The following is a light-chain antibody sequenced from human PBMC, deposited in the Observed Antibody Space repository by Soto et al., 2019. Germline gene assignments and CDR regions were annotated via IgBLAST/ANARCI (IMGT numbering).Light chain of an antibody. V-gene: IGKV3-15*01. Sequence: EIVMTLSPATLSLSLGERATXSCRASQSVSRNLAWYQQIPGQAHRLLIYGASARATGIPARFSGSGSGTEFTLTISSLQSEDFAVYYCQQYNDWPRTFGQGTKVDI. CDR3: QQYNDWPRT. CDR1: QSVSRN. J-gene: IGKJ1*01. CDR2: GAS.